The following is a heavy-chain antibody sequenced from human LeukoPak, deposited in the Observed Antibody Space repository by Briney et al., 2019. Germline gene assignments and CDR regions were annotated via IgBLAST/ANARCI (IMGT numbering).Heavy chain of an antibody. D-gene: IGHD2-2*01. CDR1: GGSFSGYY. J-gene: IGHJ4*02. V-gene: IGHV4-34*01. CDR3: ARGLGPRYCSSTSCRALYDY. Sequence: SETLSLTCAVYGGSFSGYYWSWIRQPPGKGLEWIGEINHSGSTNYNPSLKSRVTISVDTSKNQFSLKLSSVTAADTAVYYCARGLGPRYCSSTSCRALYDYWGQGTLVTVSS. CDR2: INHSGST.